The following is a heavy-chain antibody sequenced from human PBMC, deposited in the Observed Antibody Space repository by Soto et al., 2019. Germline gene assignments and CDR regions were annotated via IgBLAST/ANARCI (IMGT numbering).Heavy chain of an antibody. V-gene: IGHV1-2*06. CDR1: GYTFTAYY. J-gene: IGHJ4*02. D-gene: IGHD1-26*01. CDR2: INPKSGDR. CDR3: ATLKKAHGRIDY. Sequence: ASVKASCKASGYTFTAYYWYWVRQAPGQGLEWLGRINPKSGDRNYAQKFQGRVTMTRDTSISTAYMELISLTSDDTAFYYCATLKKAHGRIDYWERRNLVAVSS.